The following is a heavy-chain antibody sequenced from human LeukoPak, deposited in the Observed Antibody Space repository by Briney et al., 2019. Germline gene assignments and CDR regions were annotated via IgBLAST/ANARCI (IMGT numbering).Heavy chain of an antibody. D-gene: IGHD3-10*01. Sequence: SETLSLTCTVSGGSISSYYWSWIRQPPGKGLEWIGYMYYSGSTNYNPSLKSRVTMSVDTSKNHFSLKLSSVTAADTAVYYCARGRGHMDVWGKGTTVTVSS. CDR3: ARGRGHMDV. V-gene: IGHV4-59*12. CDR1: GGSISSYY. J-gene: IGHJ6*03. CDR2: MYYSGST.